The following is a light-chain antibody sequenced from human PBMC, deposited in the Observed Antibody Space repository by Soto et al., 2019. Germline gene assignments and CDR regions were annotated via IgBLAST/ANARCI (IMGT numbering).Light chain of an antibody. Sequence: DIVMTQSPNSLSVSLGERPTITCQSTQSLLFLSNNKNSLAWYQQKQGQPPKLLIYWASTRQSGVPERFSGSGSGTDFTLTINNLQPEDVAVYYCQQYYSAPLTFGGGTKVEI. V-gene: IGKV4-1*01. CDR1: QSLLFLSNNKNS. CDR2: WAS. J-gene: IGKJ4*01. CDR3: QQYYSAPLT.